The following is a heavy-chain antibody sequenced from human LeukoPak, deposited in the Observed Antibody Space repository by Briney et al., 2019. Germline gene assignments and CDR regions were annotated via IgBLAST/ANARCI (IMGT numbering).Heavy chain of an antibody. CDR2: INHSGST. J-gene: IGHJ4*02. CDR1: XGSXXGYY. V-gene: IGHV4-34*01. CDR3: ARAHIVSGYYLXY. Sequence: XGSXXGYYWSWIRQPPGKGLEWIGEINHSGSTNYNPSLKSRVTISVDTSKNQFALKLSSWTGADTAVYYCARAHIVSGYYLXYWGQGTLVTVSS. D-gene: IGHD3-22*01.